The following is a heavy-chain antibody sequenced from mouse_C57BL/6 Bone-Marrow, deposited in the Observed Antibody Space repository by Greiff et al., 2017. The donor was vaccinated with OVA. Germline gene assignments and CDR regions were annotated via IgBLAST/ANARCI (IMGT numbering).Heavy chain of an antibody. CDR3: ASRYYYAMDY. J-gene: IGHJ4*01. CDR2: IWSGGST. V-gene: IGHV2-2*01. CDR1: GFSLTSYG. Sequence: QVHVKQSGPGLVQPSQSLSITCTVSGFSLTSYGVHWVRQSPGKGLEWLGVIWSGGSTDYNAAFISRLSISKDNSKSQVFFKMNSLQADDTAIYYCASRYYYAMDYWGQGTSVTVSS. D-gene: IGHD2-14*01.